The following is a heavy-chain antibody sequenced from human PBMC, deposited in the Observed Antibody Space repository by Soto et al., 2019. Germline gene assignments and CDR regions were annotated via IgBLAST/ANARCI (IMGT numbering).Heavy chain of an antibody. CDR2: ITGSGAST. CDR1: GFTFTTYT. Sequence: GGSLRLSCAASGFTFTTYTMSWVRQAPGKGLEWVSAITGSGASTYYADSVKGRFTISRDNSKNTLYLQMNSLRAEDTAVYYCARGGPYSSSSYPLDYWGQGTLVTVSS. J-gene: IGHJ4*02. D-gene: IGHD6-6*01. CDR3: ARGGPYSSSSYPLDY. V-gene: IGHV3-23*01.